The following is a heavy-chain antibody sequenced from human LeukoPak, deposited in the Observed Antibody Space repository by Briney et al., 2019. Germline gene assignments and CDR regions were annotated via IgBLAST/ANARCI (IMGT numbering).Heavy chain of an antibody. CDR2: IRQDGNEK. CDR3: ARDLSGPSLY. J-gene: IGHJ4*02. V-gene: IGHV3-7*01. CDR1: GFTFSSHW. D-gene: IGHD2-15*01. Sequence: GGSLRLSCAASGFTFSSHWMSWLRQAPGKGLEWVANIRQDGNEKYYVDSVKGRFTISRDNAQNSRYLQLNSLRAEDTAVYYCARDLSGPSLYWGQGTLVTVSS.